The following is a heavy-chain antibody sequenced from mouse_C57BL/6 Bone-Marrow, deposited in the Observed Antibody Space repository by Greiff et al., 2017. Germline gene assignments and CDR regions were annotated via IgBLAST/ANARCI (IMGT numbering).Heavy chain of an antibody. CDR3: ARPYYSNYWYFDV. D-gene: IGHD2-5*01. V-gene: IGHV1-55*01. J-gene: IGHJ1*03. Sequence: VKLQQPGAELVKPGASVKMSCKASGYTFTSYWITWVKQRPGQGLEWIGDIYPGSGSTNYNEKFKSKATLTVDTSSITAYMQLSSLTSDDSAVYYCARPYYSNYWYFDVWGTGTTVTVSS. CDR1: GYTFTSYW. CDR2: IYPGSGST.